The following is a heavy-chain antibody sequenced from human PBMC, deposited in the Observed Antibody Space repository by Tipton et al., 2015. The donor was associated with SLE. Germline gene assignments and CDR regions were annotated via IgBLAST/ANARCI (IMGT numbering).Heavy chain of an antibody. CDR3: ARGGLGFCTSGTCYDVTDI. V-gene: IGHV4-61*02. CDR1: GGSISSGSYY. CDR2: VYTSGST. Sequence: TLSLTCTVSGGSISSGSYYWSWIRQPAGKGLEWIGRVYTSGSTNFNPSLRSRVTISRDTSKNQFSVKLGSVTAADTAIYYCARGGLGFCTSGTCYDVTDIWGQGTMVTVSS. J-gene: IGHJ3*02. D-gene: IGHD2-2*01.